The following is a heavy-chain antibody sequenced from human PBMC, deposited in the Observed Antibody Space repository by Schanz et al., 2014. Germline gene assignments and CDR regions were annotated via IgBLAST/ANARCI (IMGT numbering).Heavy chain of an antibody. V-gene: IGHV3-7*01. J-gene: IGHJ4*02. CDR2: IRQEGSEK. CDR1: GFTFSNYW. D-gene: IGHD1-26*01. Sequence: EVQLVESGGGLVQPGESLRVSCAASGFTFSNYWMSWVRQAPGKGLEWVANIRQEGSEKYYVDSVKGRFTVSRDNAENSLYLHLNSLRAEDTAVYYCAREVGGSFGQHYWGQGALVTVSS. CDR3: AREVGGSFGQHY.